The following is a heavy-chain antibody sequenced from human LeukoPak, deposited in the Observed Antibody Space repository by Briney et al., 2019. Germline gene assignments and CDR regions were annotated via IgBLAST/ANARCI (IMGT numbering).Heavy chain of an antibody. Sequence: GGSLRLSCATSGFTFSNAWMSWVRQAPGKGLEWVGRIKSNTDGGTTDYPAPVKGRFTISREDSKNTLYLQMNSLKPEDTAVYFCTTVKVAAGTFGYYFDYWGQGTLVTVSS. CDR3: TTVKVAAGTFGYYFDY. D-gene: IGHD3-16*01. CDR1: GFTFSNAW. V-gene: IGHV3-15*01. J-gene: IGHJ4*02. CDR2: IKSNTDGGTT.